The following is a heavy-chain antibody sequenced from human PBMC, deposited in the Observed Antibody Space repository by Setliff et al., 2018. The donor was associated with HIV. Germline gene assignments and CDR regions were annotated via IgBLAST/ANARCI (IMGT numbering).Heavy chain of an antibody. D-gene: IGHD3-16*01. CDR1: GYTFTSYA. J-gene: IGHJ3*02. Sequence: GASVKVSCKASGYTFTSYAINWVRQAPGQGLECMGWINTKTGTPRYVQACRGRFVISSDTSVTTSYLQINSLQAEDTAVYYCARGLLGDPDAFDIWGQGTQVTVSS. V-gene: IGHV7-4-1*02. CDR2: INTKTGTP. CDR3: ARGLLGDPDAFDI.